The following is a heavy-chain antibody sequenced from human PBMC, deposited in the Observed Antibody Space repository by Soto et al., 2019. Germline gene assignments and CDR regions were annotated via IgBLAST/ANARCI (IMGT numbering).Heavy chain of an antibody. CDR2: INAGNGNT. Sequence: ASVEVSCKASGYTFTGYAMHWVRQAPGQRLEWMGWINAGNGNTKYSQKFQGRVTITRDTSASTAYMELSSLRSEDTAVYYCARAVAVAADFDYWGQGTLVTVSS. D-gene: IGHD6-19*01. J-gene: IGHJ4*02. CDR1: GYTFTGYA. CDR3: ARAVAVAADFDY. V-gene: IGHV1-3*01.